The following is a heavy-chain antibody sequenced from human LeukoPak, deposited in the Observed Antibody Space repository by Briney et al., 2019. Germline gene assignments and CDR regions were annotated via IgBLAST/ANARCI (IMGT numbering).Heavy chain of an antibody. CDR2: ISYDGSNK. Sequence: GGSLRLSCAASGFTFSSYSMNWVRQAPGKGLEWVALISYDGSNKYYADSVKGRFTISRDNSKNTLYLQMNSLRVEDTAMYYCAKDRSSSWTWTIDYWGQGTLVTVSS. CDR3: AKDRSSSWTWTIDY. V-gene: IGHV3-30*18. CDR1: GFTFSSYS. J-gene: IGHJ4*02. D-gene: IGHD6-13*01.